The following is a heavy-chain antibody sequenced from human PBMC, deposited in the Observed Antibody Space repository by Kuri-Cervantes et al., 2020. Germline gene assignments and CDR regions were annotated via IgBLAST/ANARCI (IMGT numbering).Heavy chain of an antibody. CDR1: GFTFSDYW. CDR3: ARDRNSSSWGVPWYFDL. D-gene: IGHD6-6*01. CDR2: INDDGSDI. V-gene: IGHV3-74*03. J-gene: IGHJ2*01. Sequence: GGSLRLSCAASGFTFSDYWMNWVRQAPGKGLVWVSHINDDGSDITYADSVKGRFTISRDNAKNSLYLQMNSLRAEDTAVYYCARDRNSSSWGVPWYFDLWGRGTLVTVSS.